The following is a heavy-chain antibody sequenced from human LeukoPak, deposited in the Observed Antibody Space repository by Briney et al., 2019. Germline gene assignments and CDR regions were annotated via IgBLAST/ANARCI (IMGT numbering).Heavy chain of an antibody. D-gene: IGHD3-10*02. CDR3: AKRGGGTMFAFDI. J-gene: IGHJ3*02. CDR1: GFIFSNYV. V-gene: IGHV3-23*01. CDR2: ISDIGIGT. Sequence: GGSLRLSCAASGFIFSNYVMAWVRQAPGKGLELVSSISDIGIGTYYADSVKGRFTIFRDNSKNILYLQMNSLRAEDTAIYYCAKRGGGTMFAFDIWGQGTMVTVSS.